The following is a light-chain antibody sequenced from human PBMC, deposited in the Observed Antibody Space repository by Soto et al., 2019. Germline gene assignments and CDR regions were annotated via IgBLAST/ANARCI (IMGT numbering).Light chain of an antibody. V-gene: IGKV1-39*01. CDR1: QSISSY. J-gene: IGKJ5*01. CDR3: QQGYSISWT. CDR2: GAS. Sequence: DIQMTQSPSSLSAFVGDRVTITCRASQSISSYLNWYQQRPGKAPKVLIYGASTLQSGVPSRFSGSGSGTEFTLTISSLQPEDFATYYCQQGYSISWTFGQGTRLEIK.